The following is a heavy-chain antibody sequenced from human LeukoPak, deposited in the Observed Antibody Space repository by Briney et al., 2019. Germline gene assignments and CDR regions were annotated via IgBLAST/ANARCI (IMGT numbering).Heavy chain of an antibody. CDR2: INPSSGDT. J-gene: IGHJ4*02. CDR1: GYSFTGYY. Sequence: ASVKVSCKTSGYSFTGYYIHWVRQAPGQGLEWMGWINPSSGDTNYAQKFQGTVSMTRDMSISTAYMELSRLTSDDTAIFFCARSAAGSSSWYYSLDYWGQGTPVTVSS. CDR3: ARSAAGSSSWYYSLDY. V-gene: IGHV1-2*02. D-gene: IGHD6-13*01.